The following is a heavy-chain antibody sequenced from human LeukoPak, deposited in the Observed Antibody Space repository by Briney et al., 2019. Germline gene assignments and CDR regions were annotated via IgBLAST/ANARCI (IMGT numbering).Heavy chain of an antibody. CDR3: ARRKGYGDLFDY. V-gene: IGHV4-59*08. CDR1: GGSISSYY. J-gene: IGHJ4*02. Sequence: SETLSLTCTVSGGSISSYYWSWIRQTPGKGLEWIGDSYYSGSTNYNPSLKSRVTISVDTSKNQFSLRLRSVTAADTAVYYCARRKGYGDLFDYWGQGTLVTVSS. CDR2: SYYSGST. D-gene: IGHD4-17*01.